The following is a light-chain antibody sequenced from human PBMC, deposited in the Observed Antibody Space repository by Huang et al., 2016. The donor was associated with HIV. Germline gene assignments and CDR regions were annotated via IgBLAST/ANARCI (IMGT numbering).Light chain of an antibody. J-gene: IGKJ1*01. V-gene: IGKV4-1*01. CDR2: WAS. CDR3: HQYYNSPQT. Sequence: DIVLTQSPGSLALSLGGRAAINCTSSQSILHSFNNKNFLSWYQLKPGQSPRLLIYWASTRESGVPARFRGSGSGTDFTLTITSLQAEDVAVYYCHQYYNSPQTFGQGTKVEV. CDR1: QSILHSFNNKNF.